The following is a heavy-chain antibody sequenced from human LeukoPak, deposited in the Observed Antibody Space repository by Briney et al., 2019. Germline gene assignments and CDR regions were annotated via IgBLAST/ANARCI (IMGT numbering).Heavy chain of an antibody. D-gene: IGHD3-22*01. CDR3: ATTTPNYYDSSGANCVFDY. CDR1: GGSISSYY. J-gene: IGHJ4*02. Sequence: PSETLSLTCTVSGGSISSYYWSWIRQPPGKGLEWIGYIYNSGSTNYNPSLKSRVTISVDTSKNQFSLKLSSVTAADTAVYYCATTTPNYYDSSGANCVFDYWGQGTLVTVSS. CDR2: IYNSGST. V-gene: IGHV4-59*08.